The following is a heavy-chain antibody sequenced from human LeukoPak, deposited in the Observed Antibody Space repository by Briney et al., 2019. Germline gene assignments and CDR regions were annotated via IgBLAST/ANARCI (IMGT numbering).Heavy chain of an antibody. CDR3: ARRGSWGVPRPVRAFDY. V-gene: IGHV4-59*01. CDR2: IYYTGST. CDR1: GGAITNYY. J-gene: IGHJ4*02. Sequence: NPSETLSLTCGVSGGAITNYYWNWIRQAPGKGLEWLGYIYYTGSTTYNPSVKSRITISLDTSKKQISLKLRSVTAADTAVYYCARRGSWGVPRPVRAFDYWGQGTLVTVSS. D-gene: IGHD3-16*01.